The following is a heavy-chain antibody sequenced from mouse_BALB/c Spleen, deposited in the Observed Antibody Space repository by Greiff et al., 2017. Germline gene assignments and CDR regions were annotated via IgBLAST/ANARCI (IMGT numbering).Heavy chain of an antibody. CDR3: ARGTTVGNGYFDV. CDR2: ISCYNGAT. J-gene: IGHJ1*01. Sequence: LVKTGASVKISCKASGYSFTGYYMHWVKQSHGKSLEWIGYISCYNGATSYNQKFKGKATFTVDTSSSTAYIQFNSLTSEDSAVYYCARGTTVGNGYFDVWGAGTTVTVSS. V-gene: IGHV1S34*01. D-gene: IGHD1-1*01. CDR1: GYSFTGYY.